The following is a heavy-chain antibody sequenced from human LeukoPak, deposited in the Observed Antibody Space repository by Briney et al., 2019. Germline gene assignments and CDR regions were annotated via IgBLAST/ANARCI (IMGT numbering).Heavy chain of an antibody. V-gene: IGHV3-30*03. J-gene: IGHJ4*02. Sequence: PGGSLRLSCAASGFTFSSYGMHWVRQAPGKGLEWVAVISYDGSNKYYADSVKGRFTISRDNSKNTLYLQMNSLRAEDTAVYYCECGPRGDLDYWGQGTLVTVSS. D-gene: IGHD2-21*01. CDR1: GFTFSSYG. CDR3: ECGPRGDLDY. CDR2: ISYDGSNK.